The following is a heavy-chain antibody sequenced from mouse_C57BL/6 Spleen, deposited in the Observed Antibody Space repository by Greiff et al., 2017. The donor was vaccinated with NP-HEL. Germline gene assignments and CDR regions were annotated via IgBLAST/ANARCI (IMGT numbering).Heavy chain of an antibody. J-gene: IGHJ4*01. CDR1: GYTFTSYW. D-gene: IGHD1-1*01. CDR3: ASSYGSSYVDAMDY. CDR2: IDPSDSYT. V-gene: IGHV1-69*01. Sequence: QVQLKQPGAELVMPGASVKLSCKASGYTFTSYWMHWVKQRPGQGLEWIGEIDPSDSYTNYNQKFKGKSTLTVDKSSSTAYMQLSSLTSEDSAVYYCASSYGSSYVDAMDYWGQGTSVTVSS.